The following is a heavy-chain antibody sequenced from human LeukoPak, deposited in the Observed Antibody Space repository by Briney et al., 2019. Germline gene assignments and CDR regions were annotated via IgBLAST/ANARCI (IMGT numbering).Heavy chain of an antibody. V-gene: IGHV3-23*01. CDR1: GFTFSSYA. J-gene: IGHJ4*02. CDR3: AKMNVLTGYYTPNFDF. CDR2: VSGSGSST. Sequence: GGSLRLSCAASGFTFSSYAMSWVRQPPRKGLEWVSVVSGSGSSTDYADSVKGRFTISRDNSKNTLYLQMSSLSAEDTAVYYCAKMNVLTGYYTPNFDFWGQGTLVTVSS. D-gene: IGHD3-9*01.